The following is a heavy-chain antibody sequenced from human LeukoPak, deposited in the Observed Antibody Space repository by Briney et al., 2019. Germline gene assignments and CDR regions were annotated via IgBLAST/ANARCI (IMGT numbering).Heavy chain of an antibody. CDR2: IYYSGNT. J-gene: IGHJ1*01. Sequence: SETLSLTCTVSGGSLSSSSYYWGWIRQPPGKGLEWIGSIYYSGNTYYSPSLKSRVTISVDTSKNQFSLKLSSVTAADTAVYYCARQSKGIIVITDFQHWGQGTLVTVSS. V-gene: IGHV4-39*01. D-gene: IGHD3-22*01. CDR3: ARQSKGIIVITDFQH. CDR1: GGSLSSSSYY.